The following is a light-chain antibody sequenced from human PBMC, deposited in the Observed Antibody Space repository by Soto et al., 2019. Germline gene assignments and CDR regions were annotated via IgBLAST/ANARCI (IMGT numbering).Light chain of an antibody. CDR2: GAF. Sequence: EIVLTQSPGTLSLSPGERGTLSCRASQSVSYNYLAWYQQKPGQAPRLLIYGAFSRATGIPDRFSGSGSGTDFTLTISRLEPEDFALYYCQQYGSTPWTFGQGTKVEIK. V-gene: IGKV3-20*01. J-gene: IGKJ1*01. CDR3: QQYGSTPWT. CDR1: QSVSYNY.